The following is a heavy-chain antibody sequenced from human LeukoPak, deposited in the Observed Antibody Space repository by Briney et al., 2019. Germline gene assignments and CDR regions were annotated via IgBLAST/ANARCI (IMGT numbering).Heavy chain of an antibody. Sequence: GGSLRLSCAASGFTFSSYAMSWVRQAPGKGLEWVSAISGSGGSTYYADSVKGRFTISRDNSKNTLYLQMNSLRAEDTAVYHCAKKLRGSYYFDYWGQGTLVTVSS. CDR2: ISGSGGST. D-gene: IGHD1-26*01. CDR3: AKKLRGSYYFDY. J-gene: IGHJ4*02. V-gene: IGHV3-23*01. CDR1: GFTFSSYA.